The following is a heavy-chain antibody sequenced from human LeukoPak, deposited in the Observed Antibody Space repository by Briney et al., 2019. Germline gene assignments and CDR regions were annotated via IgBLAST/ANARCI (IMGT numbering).Heavy chain of an antibody. CDR1: GFTFDNYG. CDR2: INWSGGST. J-gene: IGHJ3*02. CDR3: ARIDTYYYDSSGYYSAFDI. Sequence: GGSLRLSCAASGFTFDNYGMSWVRQAPGKGLEWVSGINWSGGSTGYADSVKGRFTISRDNAKNSLYLQMNSLRAEDTALYYCARIDTYYYDSSGYYSAFDIWGQGTIVTVSS. V-gene: IGHV3-20*04. D-gene: IGHD3-22*01.